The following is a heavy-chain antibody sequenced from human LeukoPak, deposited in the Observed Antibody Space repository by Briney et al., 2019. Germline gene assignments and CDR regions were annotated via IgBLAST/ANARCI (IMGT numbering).Heavy chain of an antibody. CDR2: ISSSGSTI. CDR3: ARKETAMDPFDY. D-gene: IGHD5-18*01. J-gene: IGHJ4*02. Sequence: PGGSLRLSCAASGFTFSSYEMNWVCQAPGKGLEWVSYISSSGSTIYYADSVKGRFTISRDNAKNSLYLQMNSLRAEDTAVYYCARKETAMDPFDYWGQGTLVTVSS. CDR1: GFTFSSYE. V-gene: IGHV3-48*03.